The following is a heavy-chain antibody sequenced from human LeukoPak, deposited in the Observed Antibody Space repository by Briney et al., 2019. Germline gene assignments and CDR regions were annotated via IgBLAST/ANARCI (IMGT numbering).Heavy chain of an antibody. J-gene: IGHJ3*02. V-gene: IGHV4-59*08. CDR3: ARRDYYDSTGSDAFDI. CDR1: GGSISSHY. D-gene: IGHD3-22*01. Sequence: SETLSLTCTVSGGSISSHYWSWIRQPPGKGLEWIGYIYYSGSTNYNPSLKSRVTISVDTSKNQFSLKLSSVTAADTAVYYCARRDYYDSTGSDAFDIWGQGTVVTVSS. CDR2: IYYSGST.